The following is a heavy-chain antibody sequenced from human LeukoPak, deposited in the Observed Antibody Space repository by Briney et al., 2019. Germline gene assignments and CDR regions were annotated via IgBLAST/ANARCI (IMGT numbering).Heavy chain of an antibody. V-gene: IGHV4-39*01. CDR1: GGSISSTSHY. CDR2: VYYSGTT. CDR3: ASQGGCSGGSCFSRIDS. D-gene: IGHD2-15*01. Sequence: PSETLSLTCSVSGGSISSTSHYWGWIRQPPGKGLEWIGSVYYSGTTYYNPSLNSRVNISVDTSKNQFSLKLSSVTAADTAVYYCASQGGCSGGSCFSRIDSWGQGTLVTVSS. J-gene: IGHJ4*02.